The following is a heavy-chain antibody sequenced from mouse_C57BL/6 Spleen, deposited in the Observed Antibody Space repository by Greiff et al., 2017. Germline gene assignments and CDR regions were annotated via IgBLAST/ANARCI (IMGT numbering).Heavy chain of an antibody. CDR2: ISDGGSYT. D-gene: IGHD2-4*01. CDR1: GFTFSSYA. J-gene: IGHJ4*01. V-gene: IGHV5-4*01. Sequence: DVMLVESGGGLVKPGGSLKLSCAASGFTFSSYAMSWVRQTPEKRLEWVATISDGGSYTYYPDNVKGRFTISRDNAKNNLYLQMSHLKSEDTAMYYCAREGLRLYYAMDYWGQGTSVTVSS. CDR3: AREGLRLYYAMDY.